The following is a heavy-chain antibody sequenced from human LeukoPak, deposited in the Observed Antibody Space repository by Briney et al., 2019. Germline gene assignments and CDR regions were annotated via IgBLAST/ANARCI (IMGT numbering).Heavy chain of an antibody. V-gene: IGHV1-18*01. J-gene: IGHJ4*02. CDR1: GYPFSTYG. D-gene: IGHD5-12*01. CDR3: ARDGGYDLYYFDY. CDR2: ISAYNGDT. Sequence: GASVKVSCKASGYPFSTYGIIWVRQAPGHGLEWMGWISAYNGDTKYAQKVQGRVTITTDTSTSTAYMELRSLRSDDTAVYYCARDGGYDLYYFDYWGQGTLVTVSS.